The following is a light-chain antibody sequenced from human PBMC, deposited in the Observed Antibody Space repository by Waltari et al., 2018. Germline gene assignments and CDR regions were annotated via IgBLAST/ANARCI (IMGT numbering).Light chain of an antibody. CDR2: DAS. CDR3: HQRRNWPGT. J-gene: IGKJ1*01. CDR1: QNMINF. Sequence: EVVLTQSPATLSLSAGDRATISCRDIQNMINFFSWYQQKPGQAPRLLIFDASKRATGIPARFSGSGSGTDFTLTISSLEPEDCAVYYCHQRRNWPGTFGQGTKVEIK. V-gene: IGKV3-11*01.